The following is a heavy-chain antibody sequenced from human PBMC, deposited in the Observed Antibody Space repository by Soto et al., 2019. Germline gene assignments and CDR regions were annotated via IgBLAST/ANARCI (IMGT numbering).Heavy chain of an antibody. Sequence: GGSLRLSCAASGFTFSSYAMSWVRQAPGKGLEWVSAISGSGGSTYYADSVKGRFTISRDNSKNTLYLQMNSLRAEDTAVYYCAKSWYRRGYSGQPGDYWGQGTLVTVSS. D-gene: IGHD5-12*01. CDR1: GFTFSSYA. J-gene: IGHJ4*02. CDR3: AKSWYRRGYSGQPGDY. V-gene: IGHV3-23*01. CDR2: ISGSGGST.